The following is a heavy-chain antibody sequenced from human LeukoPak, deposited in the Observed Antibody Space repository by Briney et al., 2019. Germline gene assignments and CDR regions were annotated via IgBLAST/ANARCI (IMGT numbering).Heavy chain of an antibody. Sequence: ASVKVSCKASGYTFTGYYMHWVRQAPGPGLEWMGWINPNSGGTNYAQKFQGRVTMTRNTSISTAYMELSRLRSDDTAVYYCARSMVRGVIIGMDWGQGTLVTVSS. CDR1: GYTFTGYY. CDR3: ARSMVRGVIIGMD. V-gene: IGHV1-2*02. D-gene: IGHD3-10*01. CDR2: INPNSGGT. J-gene: IGHJ4*02.